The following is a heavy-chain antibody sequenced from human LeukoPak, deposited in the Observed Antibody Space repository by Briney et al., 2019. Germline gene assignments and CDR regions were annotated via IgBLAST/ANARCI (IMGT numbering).Heavy chain of an antibody. CDR3: ARDWRGGSGWYEGDY. Sequence: ASVKVSCKASGYTFTGYYMHWVRQAPGQGLEWMGWINPNSGGTNYAQKFQGRVTMTRDTSISTAYMELSRLRSDDTAVYYCARDWRGGSGWYEGDYWGQGTLVTVSS. D-gene: IGHD6-19*01. CDR2: INPNSGGT. J-gene: IGHJ4*02. CDR1: GYTFTGYY. V-gene: IGHV1-2*02.